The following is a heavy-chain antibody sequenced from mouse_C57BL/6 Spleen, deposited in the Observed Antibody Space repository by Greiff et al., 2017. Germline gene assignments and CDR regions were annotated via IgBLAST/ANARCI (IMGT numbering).Heavy chain of an antibody. V-gene: IGHV1-55*01. CDR1: GYTFTSYW. D-gene: IGHD1-1*01. Sequence: QVQLQQPGAELVKPGASVKMSCKASGYTFTSYWITWVKQRPGQGLEWIGDIYPGSGSTNYNEKFKCKATLTVDTSSSTAYMQLSSLTSEDSAVYYCAYYYGSSSLWFAYWGQGTLVTVSA. CDR2: IYPGSGST. CDR3: AYYYGSSSLWFAY. J-gene: IGHJ3*01.